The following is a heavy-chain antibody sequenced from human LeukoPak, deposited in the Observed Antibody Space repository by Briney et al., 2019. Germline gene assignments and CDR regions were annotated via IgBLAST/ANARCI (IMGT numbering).Heavy chain of an antibody. CDR1: GGSISSYY. D-gene: IGHD3-10*01. Sequence: SETLSLTCTVSGGSISSYYWNWIRQPAGKGLEWIGRIYTSGSTSYNPSLKSRVSMSVDTSKNQFSLKLSSVTAADTAVYYCARVYYYGSGCFDYWGQGTLVTVSS. CDR2: IYTSGST. CDR3: ARVYYYGSGCFDY. V-gene: IGHV4-4*07. J-gene: IGHJ4*02.